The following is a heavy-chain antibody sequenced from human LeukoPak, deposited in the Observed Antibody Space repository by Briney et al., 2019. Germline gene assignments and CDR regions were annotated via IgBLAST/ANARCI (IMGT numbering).Heavy chain of an antibody. J-gene: IGHJ4*02. CDR3: AKADGDYYGFPCFDY. CDR2: MHYDGRNI. V-gene: IGHV3-30*02. Sequence: GGSLRLSCAMSGFTLTSTGMHWVRQAPGKGLEWVAFMHYDGRNILYADSVKGRFSISTDNSKNMVYLQMSSLRAEDTAVYYCAKADGDYYGFPCFDYWGQGTLVTVSS. CDR1: GFTLTSTG. D-gene: IGHD3-10*01.